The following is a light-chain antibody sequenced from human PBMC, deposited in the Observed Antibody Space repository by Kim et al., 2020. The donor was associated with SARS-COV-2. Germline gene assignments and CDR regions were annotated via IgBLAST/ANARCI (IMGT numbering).Light chain of an antibody. CDR3: SSFASSDTLV. V-gene: IGLV2-14*03. Sequence: GQSLPMYCSGTNRDVVLYNYVSWYQQHPGTAPKLMIYDVNRRHSGVSNRFSGSKSGNTASLTIAGLQAEDEADYYCSSFASSDTLVFGTGTKVTVL. CDR1: NRDVVLYNY. CDR2: DVN. J-gene: IGLJ1*01.